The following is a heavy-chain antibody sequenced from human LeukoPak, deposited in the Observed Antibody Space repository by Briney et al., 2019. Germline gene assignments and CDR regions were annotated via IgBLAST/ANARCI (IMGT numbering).Heavy chain of an antibody. J-gene: IGHJ4*02. D-gene: IGHD4-11*01. CDR1: GFTFSSYA. CDR3: TTLTDY. CDR2: ISYDGSNK. V-gene: IGHV3-30-3*01. Sequence: GGSLRLSCAASGFTFSSYAMHWVRQAPGKGLEWVAVISYDGSNKYYADSVKGRFTISRDNSKNTLYLQMNSLRTEDTAVYYCTTLTDYWGQGTLVTVSS.